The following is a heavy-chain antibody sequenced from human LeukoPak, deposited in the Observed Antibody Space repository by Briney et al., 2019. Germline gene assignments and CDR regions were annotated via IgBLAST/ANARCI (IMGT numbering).Heavy chain of an antibody. J-gene: IGHJ6*03. CDR2: ISRSGDYT. CDR3: AKEGSYYLDV. V-gene: IGHV3-23*01. Sequence: GGSLRLSCAASGFTFSSYGMHWVRQAPGKGLEWISAISRSGDYTYDADSVKGRFTISRDNSKNTLYLQMNSLRAEDTAVYYCAKEGSYYLDVWGKGTTVTVSS. CDR1: GFTFSSYG.